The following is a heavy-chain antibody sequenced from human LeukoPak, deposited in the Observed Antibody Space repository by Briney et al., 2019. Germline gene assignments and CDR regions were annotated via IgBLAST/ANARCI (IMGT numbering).Heavy chain of an antibody. CDR3: AKDLVAGTYFDY. Sequence: GSLRLSCAASGFTFSSYAMSWVRQAPGKGLEWVSAISGSGGSTYYADSVKGRFTISRDNSKNTLYLQMNSLRAEDTAVYYCAKDLVAGTYFDYWGQGTLVTVSS. J-gene: IGHJ4*02. D-gene: IGHD6-19*01. CDR2: ISGSGGST. V-gene: IGHV3-23*01. CDR1: GFTFSSYA.